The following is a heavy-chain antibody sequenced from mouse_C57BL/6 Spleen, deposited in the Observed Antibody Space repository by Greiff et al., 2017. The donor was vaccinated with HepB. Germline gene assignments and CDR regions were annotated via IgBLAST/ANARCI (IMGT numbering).Heavy chain of an antibody. CDR1: GFTFSSYA. CDR3: AREDSSGYVGYAMDY. D-gene: IGHD3-2*02. CDR2: ISDGGSYT. J-gene: IGHJ4*01. V-gene: IGHV5-4*01. Sequence: EVQGVESGGGLVKPGGSLKLSCAASGFTFSSYAMSWVRQTPEKRLEWVATISDGGSYTYYPDNVKGRFTISRDNAKNNLYLQMSHLKSEDTAMYYCAREDSSGYVGYAMDYWGQGTSVTVSS.